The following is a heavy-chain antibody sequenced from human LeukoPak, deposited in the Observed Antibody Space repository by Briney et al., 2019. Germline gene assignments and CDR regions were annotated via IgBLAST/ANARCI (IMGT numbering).Heavy chain of an antibody. CDR3: ARARGPAVTTEDV. V-gene: IGHV1-18*01. J-gene: IGHJ6*04. Sequence: GASVKVSCKASGYTFTSYGISWVRQAPGQGLEWMGWISAYNGNTNYAQKLQGRVTMTTDTSTSTPYMELRSLRSDDTAVYYCARARGPAVTTEDVWGKGTTVTVSS. CDR2: ISAYNGNT. D-gene: IGHD4-11*01. CDR1: GYTFTSYG.